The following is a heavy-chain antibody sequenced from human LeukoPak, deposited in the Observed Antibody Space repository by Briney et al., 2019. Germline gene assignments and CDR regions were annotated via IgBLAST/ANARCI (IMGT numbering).Heavy chain of an antibody. CDR1: GGTFSSYA. J-gene: IGHJ6*02. Sequence: SVKVSCKASGGTFSSYAISWVRQAPGQGLEWMGRIIPILGIANYAQKFQGRVTITADKSTSTAYMELSSLRSEDTAVYYCARDGVDTAMVFYYYYGMDVWGQGATVTVSS. D-gene: IGHD5-18*01. V-gene: IGHV1-69*04. CDR3: ARDGVDTAMVFYYYYGMDV. CDR2: IIPILGIA.